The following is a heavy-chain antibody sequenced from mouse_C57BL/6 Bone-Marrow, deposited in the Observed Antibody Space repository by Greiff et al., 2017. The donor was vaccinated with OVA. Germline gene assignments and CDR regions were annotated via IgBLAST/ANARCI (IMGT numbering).Heavy chain of an antibody. V-gene: IGHV14-2*01. J-gene: IGHJ4*01. D-gene: IGHD2-3*01. CDR1: GFNIKDYY. CDR3: ARYSYDGYVYAMDY. CDR2: IDPEDGET. Sequence: EVQLVESGAELVKPGASVKLSCTASGFNIKDYYMHWVKQRTEQGLEWIGRIDPEDGETKYAPKFQGNATITADTSSNPAYLQLSSLTSEDTAVYYCARYSYDGYVYAMDYWGQGTSVTVSS.